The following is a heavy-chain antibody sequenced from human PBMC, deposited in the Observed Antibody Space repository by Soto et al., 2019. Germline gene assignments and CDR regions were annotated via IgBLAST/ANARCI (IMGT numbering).Heavy chain of an antibody. CDR2: LYDGDST. CDR1: GISVSVNY. D-gene: IGHD2-15*01. J-gene: IGHJ3*01. Sequence: GGSLRLSCAVSGISVSVNYMSWVRQAPGKGLEWVSDLYDGDSTYYANSGKSRFTISRNNSKNTLYLQMNSLRAEDTSVYYCARPHCRCYLYALDLWGQGTKVTVSS. CDR3: ARPHCRCYLYALDL. V-gene: IGHV3-53*01.